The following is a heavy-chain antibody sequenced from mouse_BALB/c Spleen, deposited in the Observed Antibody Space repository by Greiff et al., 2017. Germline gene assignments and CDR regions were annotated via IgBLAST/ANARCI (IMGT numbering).Heavy chain of an antibody. CDR2: IDPANGNT. CDR1: GFNIKDTY. Sequence: EVKLMESGAELVKPGASVKLSCTASGFNIKDTYMHWVKQRPEQGLEWIGRIDPANGNTKYDPKFQGKATITADTSSNTAYLQLSSLTSEDTAVYYCARILRSTMIKGYFDYWGQGTTLTVSS. CDR3: ARILRSTMIKGYFDY. D-gene: IGHD2-4*01. V-gene: IGHV14-3*02. J-gene: IGHJ2*01.